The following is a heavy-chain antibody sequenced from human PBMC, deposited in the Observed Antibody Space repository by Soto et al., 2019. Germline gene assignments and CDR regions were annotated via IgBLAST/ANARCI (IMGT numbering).Heavy chain of an antibody. V-gene: IGHV4-61*01. CDR3: ARLRNWNDPSPGAFDI. Sequence: QVQLQESGPGLVKPSETLSLTCTVSGGSVSSGSYYWSWIRQPPGKGLEWIGYIYYSGSTNYNPSFKSRVTTSVDTSTNQFSLKLSAVTAADTDVYYCARLRNWNDPSPGAFDIWGQGTMVTVSS. CDR2: IYYSGST. J-gene: IGHJ3*02. D-gene: IGHD1-1*01. CDR1: GGSVSSGSYY.